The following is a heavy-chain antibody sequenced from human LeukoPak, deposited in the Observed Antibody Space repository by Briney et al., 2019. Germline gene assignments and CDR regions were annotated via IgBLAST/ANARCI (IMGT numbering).Heavy chain of an antibody. V-gene: IGHV4-59*01. J-gene: IGHJ3*02. CDR2: IYYSGST. D-gene: IGHD3-10*01. CDR3: ARADGSGITGPDAFDI. CDR1: GGSISSYY. Sequence: PSETLSLTCTVSGGSISSYYWNWIRQPPGKGLEWIGYIYYSGSTNYNPSLKSRVTISVDTSKNQFSLRLSSVTAADTAVYYCARADGSGITGPDAFDIWGQGTMVTVSS.